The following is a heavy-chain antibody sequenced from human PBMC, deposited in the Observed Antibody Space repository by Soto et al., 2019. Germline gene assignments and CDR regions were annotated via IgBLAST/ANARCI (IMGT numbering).Heavy chain of an antibody. V-gene: IGHV4-34*01. J-gene: IGHJ6*03. CDR3: ARDRGEEGYYDILTGYISLHYYNYYYMAV. CDR2: INHSGST. Sequence: PPETLSLTCAVYGGSFSGYYWSWIRQPPGKGLEWIGEINHSGSTNYNPSLKSRVTISVDTSKNQFSLKLSSVTAADTAVYYCARDRGEEGYYDILTGYISLHYYNYYYMAVWGKGPTVT. D-gene: IGHD3-9*01. CDR1: GGSFSGYY.